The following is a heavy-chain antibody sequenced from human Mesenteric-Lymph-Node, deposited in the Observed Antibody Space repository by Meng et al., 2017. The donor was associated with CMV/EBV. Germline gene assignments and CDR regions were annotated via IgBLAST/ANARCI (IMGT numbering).Heavy chain of an antibody. D-gene: IGHD3-22*01. CDR3: ARAPFNYYDSSGDPPDY. V-gene: IGHV4-39*07. CDR1: GGSISSSSYY. CDR2: IYYTGST. Sequence: SETLSLTCTVFGGSISSSSYYWGWIRQPPGKGLEWIANIYYTGSTNYNPSLKSRVVISVDTSRNQFSLKLSSVTAADTAVYYCARAPFNYYDSSGDPPDYWGQGTVVTVSS. J-gene: IGHJ4*02.